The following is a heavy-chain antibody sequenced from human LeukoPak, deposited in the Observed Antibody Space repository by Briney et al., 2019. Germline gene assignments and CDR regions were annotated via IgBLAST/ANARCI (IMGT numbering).Heavy chain of an antibody. D-gene: IGHD3-10*01. CDR1: GYTFTSYY. CDR2: INPSGGST. J-gene: IGHJ4*02. Sequence: ASVKVSCKASGYTFTSYYMHWVRQAPGQGLEWMGIINPSGGSTSYAQKFQGRVTMTRDTSTSTVYMELSSLRSEDTAVYYCAREWLEYYSSGSWPDYWGQGTLVTVSS. CDR3: AREWLEYYSSGSWPDY. V-gene: IGHV1-46*01.